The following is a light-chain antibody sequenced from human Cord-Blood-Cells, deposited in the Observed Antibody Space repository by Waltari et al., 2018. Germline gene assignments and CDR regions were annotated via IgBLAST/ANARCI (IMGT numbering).Light chain of an antibody. CDR1: SSDVGGYNC. CDR3: SSYASSSSPVV. J-gene: IGLJ1*01. Sequence: QFALTQPASLSGSPGQSITISCTATSSDVGGYNCVSWYQQHPGKAPKLMIYHVSNRPAGVSNSFSGSKSGNTASLTISGLQAEDEADYYCSSYASSSSPVVFGPGTRVTVL. CDR2: HVS. V-gene: IGLV2-14*03.